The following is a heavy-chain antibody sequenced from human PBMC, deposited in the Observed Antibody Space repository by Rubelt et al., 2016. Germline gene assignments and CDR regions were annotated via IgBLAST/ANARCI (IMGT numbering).Heavy chain of an antibody. J-gene: IGHJ4*02. CDR3: AREGSGTNFFLDY. D-gene: IGHD1-26*01. CDR2: ISSDGRST. V-gene: IGHV3-74*01. CDR1: GFTFSAYW. Sequence: EVQLVESGGGLVQPGGSLRLSCAASGFTFSAYWMHWVRQAPGKGLVWVSRISSDGRSTSYADSVKGRFTISRDNAKSTLYLQMNSLRAEDTAVYWCAREGSGTNFFLDYWGQGALVTVSS.